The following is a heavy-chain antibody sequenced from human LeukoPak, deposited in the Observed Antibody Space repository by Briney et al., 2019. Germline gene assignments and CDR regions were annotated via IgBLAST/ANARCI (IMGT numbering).Heavy chain of an antibody. CDR1: GFTFSSYA. V-gene: IGHV3-30-3*01. CDR3: ARGPNYDILTGSFDY. D-gene: IGHD3-9*01. CDR2: ISYDGSNK. J-gene: IGHJ4*02. Sequence: GGSLRLSCAASGFTFSSYAMHWVRQAPGKGLEWVAVISYDGSNKYYADSVKGRFTISRDNSKNTLYLQMNSLRAEDTAVYYCARGPNYDILTGSFDYWGQGILVTVSS.